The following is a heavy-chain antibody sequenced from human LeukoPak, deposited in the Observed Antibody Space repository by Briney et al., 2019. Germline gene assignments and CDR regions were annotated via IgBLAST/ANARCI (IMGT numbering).Heavy chain of an antibody. CDR2: IYPGDSDT. CDR3: ARLLTNPELDAFDI. V-gene: IGHV5-51*01. CDR1: GYSFTSYW. D-gene: IGHD2/OR15-2a*01. Sequence: GESLQISWKGSGYSFTSYWIGWVRQMPGKGLEWMGIIYPGDSDTRYSPSFQGQVTISADKSISTAYLQWSSLKASDTAMYYCARLLTNPELDAFDIWGQGTLVTVSS. J-gene: IGHJ3*02.